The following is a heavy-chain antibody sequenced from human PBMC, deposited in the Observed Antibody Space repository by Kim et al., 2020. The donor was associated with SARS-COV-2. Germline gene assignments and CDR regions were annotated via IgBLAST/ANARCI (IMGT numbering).Heavy chain of an antibody. J-gene: IGHJ5*02. CDR1: GGSISSGGYY. CDR2: IYYSGST. D-gene: IGHD3-16*01. V-gene: IGHV4-31*03. Sequence: SETLSLTCTVSGGSISSGGYYWSWIRQHPGKGLEWIGYIYYSGSTYYNPSLKSRVTISVDTSKNQFSLKLSSVTAADTAVYYCARDKGRGGALYWFDPWGQGTLVTVSS. CDR3: ARDKGRGGALYWFDP.